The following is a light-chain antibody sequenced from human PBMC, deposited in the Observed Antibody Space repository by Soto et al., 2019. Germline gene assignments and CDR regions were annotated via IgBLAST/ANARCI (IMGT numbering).Light chain of an antibody. CDR3: QQYAHSPWT. J-gene: IGKJ1*01. CDR2: GAS. CDR1: QSVSNNY. Sequence: EIVLTQSPGTLSLSPGERATLSCRASQSVSNNYLAWYQQKPGQAPRLLIYGASNRATGIPDRFSGSGSGTDFTLTINRLEPEDFALYYRQQYAHSPWTFGPGP. V-gene: IGKV3-20*01.